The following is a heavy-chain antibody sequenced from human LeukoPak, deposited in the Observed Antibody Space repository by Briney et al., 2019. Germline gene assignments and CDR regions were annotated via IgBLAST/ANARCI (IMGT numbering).Heavy chain of an antibody. J-gene: IGHJ3*02. V-gene: IGHV4-39*01. Sequence: SETVSLTCTVSGDSISSSSYYRGWICQPPGKGLEWIGSSYHSGSTYYNPSLKSRVTISVDTSRNQFSLKLSSVTAADTAVYYCARHRMYYYDSSGRGVADAFDIWGQGTMVTVSS. CDR3: ARHRMYYYDSSGRGVADAFDI. CDR2: SYHSGST. D-gene: IGHD3-22*01. CDR1: GDSISSSSYY.